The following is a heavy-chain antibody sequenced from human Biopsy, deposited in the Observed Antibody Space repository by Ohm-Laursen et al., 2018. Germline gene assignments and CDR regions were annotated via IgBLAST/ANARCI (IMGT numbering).Heavy chain of an antibody. J-gene: IGHJ2*01. CDR2: ISDIGSST. Sequence: GSLRLSCTASGFTFGEHPMTWVRQAPGEGLEWVSAISDIGSSTFYSDSVKGRFTISRDNSKKTLYLQMNSLRAEDTAIYYCAKDQPDLAVVVAAHWYFDLWGRGTLVTVSS. V-gene: IGHV3-23*01. CDR1: GFTFGEHP. D-gene: IGHD2-15*01. CDR3: AKDQPDLAVVVAAHWYFDL.